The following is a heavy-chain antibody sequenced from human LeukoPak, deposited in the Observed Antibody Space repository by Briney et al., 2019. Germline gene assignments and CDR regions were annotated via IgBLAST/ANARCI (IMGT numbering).Heavy chain of an antibody. CDR2: IYSSGST. CDR1: GGSISSYY. CDR3: ARDYYDSSGSYPNRMFDP. V-gene: IGHV4-59*12. D-gene: IGHD3-22*01. J-gene: IGHJ5*02. Sequence: SETLSLTCTVSGGSISSYYWSWIRQPPGKGLEWIGYIYSSGSTNYNPSLKSRVTISVDTSKNQFSLKLSSVTAADTAVYYCARDYYDSSGSYPNRMFDPWGQGTLVTVSS.